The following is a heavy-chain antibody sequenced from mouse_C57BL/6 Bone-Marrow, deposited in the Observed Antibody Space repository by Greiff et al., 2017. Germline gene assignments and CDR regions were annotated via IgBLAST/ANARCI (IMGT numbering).Heavy chain of an antibody. CDR3: ARGRYYGKKLDDFDY. CDR1: GFNIQDYY. V-gene: IGHV14-2*01. J-gene: IGHJ2*01. Sequence: EVKLMESGAELVKPGASVKLSCTASGFNIQDYYMHWVQQRPEQGLEWIGWIDPEDGETKYASKFKGKATITAATSSNTANLQLSSLTSEDTAVYYCARGRYYGKKLDDFDYWGQGTTLTVAS. CDR2: IDPEDGET. D-gene: IGHD2-1*01.